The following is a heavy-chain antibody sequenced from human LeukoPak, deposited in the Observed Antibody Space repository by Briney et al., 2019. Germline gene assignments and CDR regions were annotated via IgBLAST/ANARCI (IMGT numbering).Heavy chain of an antibody. CDR2: MFSNGNT. V-gene: IGHV4-39*07. D-gene: IGHD3-10*01. CDR1: GGSISGHY. Sequence: SETLSLTCTVSGGSISGHYWAWIRQPPGKGLEWIVSMFSNGNTYYSPTLKSRVTMSLDTSKNQFSLKLSSVPAADTAVYYCARDGFGVGATHIDQWGQGTLVTVTS. CDR3: ARDGFGVGATHIDQ. J-gene: IGHJ4*02.